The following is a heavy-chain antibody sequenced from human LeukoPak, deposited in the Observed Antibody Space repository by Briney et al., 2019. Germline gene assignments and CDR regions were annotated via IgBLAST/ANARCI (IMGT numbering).Heavy chain of an antibody. CDR3: ARRVFYYDGSGYLRSNYFDY. CDR2: IYQSGST. J-gene: IGHJ4*02. CDR1: GYSISSGYY. Sequence: SETLSLTCTVSGYSISSGYYWGWIRQPPGKGLEWIGSIYQSGSTYYNPSLKSRVTISVDPSKNQFSLKLSSVTAADTAVYYCARRVFYYDGSGYLRSNYFDYWGQGTLVTVSS. D-gene: IGHD3-22*01. V-gene: IGHV4-38-2*02.